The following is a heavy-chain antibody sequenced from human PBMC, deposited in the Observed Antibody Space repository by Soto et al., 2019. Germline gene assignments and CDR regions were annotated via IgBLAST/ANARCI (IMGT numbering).Heavy chain of an antibody. CDR1: GGSVSTYY. CDR3: ARDGVGPFDY. J-gene: IGHJ4*02. CDR2: TSYSGNT. Sequence: QVQLQESGPGLLKPSETLSLTCTISGGSVSTYYWSWIRQPPEKELEWIGLTSYSGNTNYNPSLKSRVAMAVDTSKNQFSLTLSSVTAADTAVYYCARDGVGPFDYWGQGTLVTVSS. D-gene: IGHD3-3*01. V-gene: IGHV4-59*02.